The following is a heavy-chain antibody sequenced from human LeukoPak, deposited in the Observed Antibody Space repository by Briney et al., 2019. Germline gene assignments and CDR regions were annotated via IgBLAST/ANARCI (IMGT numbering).Heavy chain of an antibody. CDR1: GDYVSSFY. J-gene: IGHJ4*02. CDR2: VHDSGST. Sequence: PSETLFLTCTVPGDYVSSFYWSSIRQAPARGLEWIGYVHDSGSTNYTPALKSRVTISVDTSKNQFSLKMTSVTAADTALYSCARVPYSNTWYPDYWGQGTLVTVSS. V-gene: IGHV4-59*02. D-gene: IGHD6-13*01. CDR3: ARVPYSNTWYPDY.